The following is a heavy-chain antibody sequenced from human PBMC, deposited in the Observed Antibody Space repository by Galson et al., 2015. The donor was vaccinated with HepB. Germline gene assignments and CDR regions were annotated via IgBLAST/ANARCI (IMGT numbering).Heavy chain of an antibody. CDR3: AKRALGRYYYYMDV. CDR1: GFTFSSYG. CDR2: ISYDGSNK. Sequence: SLRLSCAASGFTFSSYGMHWVRRAPGKGLEWVAVISYDGSNKYYADSVKGRFTISRDNSKNTLYPQMNSLRAEDTAVYYCAKRALGRYYYYMDVWGKGTTVTVSS. J-gene: IGHJ6*03. V-gene: IGHV3-30*18.